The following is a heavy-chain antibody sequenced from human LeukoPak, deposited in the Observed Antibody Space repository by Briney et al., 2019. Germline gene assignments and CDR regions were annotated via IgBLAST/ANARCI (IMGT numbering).Heavy chain of an antibody. CDR3: AKASYPGSYFDY. D-gene: IGHD1-26*01. CDR2: IGSSGGST. J-gene: IGHJ4*02. Sequence: GGSLRLSCAASGLTFNNYAMTWVRQAPGKGLEWVSSIGSSGGSTFYADSVKGRFTISRDNSKNTLYLQMNSLRAEDTAVYYCAKASYPGSYFDYWGQGTLVTVSS. V-gene: IGHV3-23*01. CDR1: GLTFNNYA.